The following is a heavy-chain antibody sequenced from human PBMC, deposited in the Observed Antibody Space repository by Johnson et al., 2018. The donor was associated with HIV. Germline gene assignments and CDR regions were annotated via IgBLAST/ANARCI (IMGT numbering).Heavy chain of an antibody. CDR1: GFTFSSYE. CDR2: ISRSGSI. CDR3: AKGGWLQSQAFDI. Sequence: VQLLESGGGVVQPGRSLRLSCAASGFTFSSYEMNWVRQAPGKGLEWVSYISRSGSIGYADSVKGRFTISRDNAKNSLYLQMNSLRAEDTAVYYCAKGGWLQSQAFDIWGQGTMVTVSS. V-gene: IGHV3-48*03. J-gene: IGHJ3*02. D-gene: IGHD5-24*01.